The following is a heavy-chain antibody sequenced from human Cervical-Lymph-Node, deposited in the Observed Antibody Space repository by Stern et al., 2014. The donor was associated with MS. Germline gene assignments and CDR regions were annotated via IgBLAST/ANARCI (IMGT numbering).Heavy chain of an antibody. Sequence: QVQLQESGPGLVKPSGTLSLTCAVSGGSISSSNWWSWVRQPPGKGLGWIGETSYSGSTNYNPSLKSRVTISVDKSKTQFSLKLSSVTAADTAVYYCARGKGSPRVTVTRQYFDYWGQGTLVTVSS. V-gene: IGHV4-4*02. D-gene: IGHD4-17*01. CDR2: TSYSGST. CDR1: GGSISSSNW. CDR3: ARGKGSPRVTVTRQYFDY. J-gene: IGHJ4*02.